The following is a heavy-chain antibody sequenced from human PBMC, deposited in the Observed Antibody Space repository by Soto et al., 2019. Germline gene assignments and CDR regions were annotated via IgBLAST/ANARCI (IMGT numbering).Heavy chain of an antibody. CDR3: AKDQASGQGSFDS. CDR1: GFTFNIYG. CDR2: ISYDGGNQ. V-gene: IGHV3-30*18. J-gene: IGHJ4*02. Sequence: QPGGSLRLSCAASGFTFNIYGMHWVRQAPGKGLEWVALISYDGGNQYYADSVKGRFTISRDNSKNTLFLQMNSLRADDTAVYYCAKDQASGQGSFDSWGQGTLVTVSS.